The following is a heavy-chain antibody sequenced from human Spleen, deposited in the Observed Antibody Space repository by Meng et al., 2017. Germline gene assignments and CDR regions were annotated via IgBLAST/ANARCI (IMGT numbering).Heavy chain of an antibody. D-gene: IGHD1-26*01. CDR2: INHSGTT. CDR3: AGARSPRIFDY. V-gene: IGHV4-34*01. Sequence: VQLQQWGAGLLKPSETLSLTCAVYGGSFSGYYWNWIRQPPGRGLEWIGEINHSGTTNYNPSLKSRVTISVDTSKNQFSLKLSSVTAADTAVYYCAGARSPRIFDYWGQGALVTVSS. CDR1: GGSFSGYY. J-gene: IGHJ4*02.